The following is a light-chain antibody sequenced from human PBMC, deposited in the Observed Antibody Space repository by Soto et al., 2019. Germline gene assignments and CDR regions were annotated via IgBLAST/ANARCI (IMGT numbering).Light chain of an antibody. V-gene: IGKV3-20*01. Sequence: EIVLTQSPGTLSLSPGERATLSCRASQSVSSSYLACYQQKPGQAPRLRIYGASSRDTGIPDRFSGSGSGTDFTLTISKLEPEDFAVYYCQQYGSSPPYSFGQGTKLEIK. CDR2: GAS. CDR3: QQYGSSPPYS. J-gene: IGKJ2*01. CDR1: QSVSSSY.